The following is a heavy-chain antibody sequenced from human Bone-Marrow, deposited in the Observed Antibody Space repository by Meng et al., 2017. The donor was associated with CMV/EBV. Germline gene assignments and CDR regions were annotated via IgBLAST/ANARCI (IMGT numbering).Heavy chain of an antibody. D-gene: IGHD3-3*01. CDR3: ARALYDFWSGYFL. CDR1: GGSFSGYD. J-gene: IGHJ4*02. Sequence: CAVYGGSFSGYDWSWIRQPPGKGLEWIGEINHSGGTNYNASLKSRVTISVDTSKNQFSLKVSSVTTADTAVYYCARALYDFWSGYFLWGQGTLVTVSS. CDR2: INHSGGT. V-gene: IGHV4-34*01.